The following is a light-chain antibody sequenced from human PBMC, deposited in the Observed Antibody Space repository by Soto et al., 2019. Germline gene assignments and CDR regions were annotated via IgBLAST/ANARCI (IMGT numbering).Light chain of an antibody. CDR3: CSYAGSYHVV. CDR1: SSDVGGYNY. Sequence: QSALTQPGSVSGSPGQSVTISCTGTSSDVGGYNYVSWYQQHPGKAPKLMIYDVSKRPSGVPDRFSGSKSGNTASLTISGLQAEDEADYYCCSYAGSYHVVFGGGTKLTVL. V-gene: IGLV2-11*01. CDR2: DVS. J-gene: IGLJ2*01.